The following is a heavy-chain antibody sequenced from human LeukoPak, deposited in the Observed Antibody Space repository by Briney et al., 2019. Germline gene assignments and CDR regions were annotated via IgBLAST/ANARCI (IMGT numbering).Heavy chain of an antibody. D-gene: IGHD5-18*01. J-gene: IGHJ3*02. CDR3: ARADTSMAPYAFDI. V-gene: IGHV1-69*05. CDR1: GGTFSSHA. Sequence: SVKVSCKASGGTFSSHAINWVRLAPGQGLEWMGGIIPIFGTSNSAQKFQGRVTITTDESTSTAYMELSSLRSEDTAVYYCARADTSMAPYAFDIWGQGTMVTVSS. CDR2: IIPIFGTS.